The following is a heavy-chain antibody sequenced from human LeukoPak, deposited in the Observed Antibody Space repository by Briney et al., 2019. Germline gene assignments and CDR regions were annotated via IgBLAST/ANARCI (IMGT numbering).Heavy chain of an antibody. V-gene: IGHV1-46*01. CDR1: GYTFTDYY. Sequence: ASVKVSCKASGYTFTDYYMHWVRQAPRQGLEWMGKINPSGGSTRYAQKFQGRVTMTRDTSTSTVYMELSSLRSEDTAVYYCARGDIVVVPAAIQGDYWGQGTLVTVSS. J-gene: IGHJ4*02. CDR2: INPSGGST. CDR3: ARGDIVVVPAAIQGDY. D-gene: IGHD2-2*02.